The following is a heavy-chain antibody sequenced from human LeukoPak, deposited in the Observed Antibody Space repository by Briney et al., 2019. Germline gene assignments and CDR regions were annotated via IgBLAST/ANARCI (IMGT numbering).Heavy chain of an antibody. V-gene: IGHV4-34*01. CDR1: DGSFSGYY. J-gene: IGHJ6*03. CDR2: INHGGST. D-gene: IGHD3-3*01. CDR3: ARGRGFFWSGLEYSYYYMDV. Sequence: SETRSLTCAVYDGSFSGYYWSGIRKPPGKGLEWIGEINHGGSTNYNPSLKSRVTISVDTSKNQFSLKLSSVTAADTAVYYCARGRGFFWSGLEYSYYYMDVWGKGTTVTVSS.